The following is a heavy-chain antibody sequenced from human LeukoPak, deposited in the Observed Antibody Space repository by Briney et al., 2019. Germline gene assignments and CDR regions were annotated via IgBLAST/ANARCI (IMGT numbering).Heavy chain of an antibody. V-gene: IGHV3-30*18. Sequence: GGSLRLSCAVSGITFSTYVMHWVCQAPGKGLEWVAVISFDGRKKYYAESVKGRFTISRDNSKNTLYLEINSLRAEDTAVYYCAKGGVIVYVGNYWGQGTLVTVSS. D-gene: IGHD3-16*02. CDR2: ISFDGRKK. J-gene: IGHJ4*02. CDR3: AKGGVIVYVGNY. CDR1: GITFSTYV.